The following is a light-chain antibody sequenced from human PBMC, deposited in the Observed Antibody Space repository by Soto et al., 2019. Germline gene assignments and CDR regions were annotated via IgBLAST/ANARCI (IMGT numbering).Light chain of an antibody. CDR3: QKYNDWPPSWT. Sequence: EIVMTQSPATLSVSPGERVTLSGSASQSISSTLAWHQQRPGQAPRLLIYGVSTRATGIPARFSGSGSGPEFTLTISSLQSADFAVYYCQKYNDWPPSWTFGQGTKVEIK. CDR1: QSISST. J-gene: IGKJ1*01. CDR2: GVS. V-gene: IGKV3-15*01.